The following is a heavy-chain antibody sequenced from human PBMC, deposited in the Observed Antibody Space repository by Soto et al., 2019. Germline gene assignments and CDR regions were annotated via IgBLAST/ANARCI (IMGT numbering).Heavy chain of an antibody. V-gene: IGHV4-39*01. J-gene: IGHJ4*02. CDR2: IYYSGST. CDR3: AKPYYYDSSAYYLFDN. CDR1: GGSISSSSYY. D-gene: IGHD3-22*01. Sequence: PSETLSLTCTVSGGSISSSSYYWGWIRQPPGKGLEWIGNIYYSGSTYYNPSLKSRVTISVDTSKNQFSLKLSSVTAADTAVYYCAKPYYYDSSAYYLFDNWGQGTLVTVSS.